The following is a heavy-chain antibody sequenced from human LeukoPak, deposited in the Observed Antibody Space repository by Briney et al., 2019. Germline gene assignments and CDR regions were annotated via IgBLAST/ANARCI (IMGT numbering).Heavy chain of an antibody. D-gene: IGHD4-17*01. Sequence: GGSLRLSCAASGFTFSSYAMHWVRQAPGKGLEWVAVISCDGSNKYYADSVKGRFTISRDNSKNTLYLQMNSLRAEDTAVYYCARGDYPYYFDYWGQGPLVTVSS. V-gene: IGHV3-30-3*01. CDR2: ISCDGSNK. J-gene: IGHJ4*02. CDR1: GFTFSSYA. CDR3: ARGDYPYYFDY.